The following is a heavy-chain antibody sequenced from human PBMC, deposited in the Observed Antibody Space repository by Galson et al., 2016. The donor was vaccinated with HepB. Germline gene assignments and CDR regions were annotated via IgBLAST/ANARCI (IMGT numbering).Heavy chain of an antibody. CDR1: GYTFTNYY. CDR2: MNCNSCST. D-gene: IGHD6-19*01. V-gene: IGHV1-46*01. J-gene: IGHJ4*02. Sequence: SVKVSCKASGYTFTNYYLHWVRQTPGQGLEWMGVMNCNSCSTFYAQKFQGRVTMTRDTSTSTVYMELSRLTSEDTAVYYCAREVAGNVDYWGQGTLVTVSS. CDR3: AREVAGNVDY.